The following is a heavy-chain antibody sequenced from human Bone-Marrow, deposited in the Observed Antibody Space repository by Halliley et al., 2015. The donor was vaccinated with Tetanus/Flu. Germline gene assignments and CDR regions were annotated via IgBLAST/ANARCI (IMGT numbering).Heavy chain of an antibody. CDR2: IYSGGTT. CDR3: TRGDGITITRSNGFDI. V-gene: IGHV3-53*01. D-gene: IGHD3-10*01. Sequence: SLRLSCAASGFTVSSSYMAWVRQAPGRGLEWVSVIYSGGTTYFADTVKGRFTISRDNSKNTLYLQMHSLRADDMALYYCTRGDGITITRSNGFDIWGQGSLVPVPS. J-gene: IGHJ3*02. CDR1: GFTVSSSY.